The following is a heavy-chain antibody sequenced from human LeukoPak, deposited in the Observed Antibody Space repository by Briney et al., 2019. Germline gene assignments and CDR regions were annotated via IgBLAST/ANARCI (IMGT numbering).Heavy chain of an antibody. CDR1: GFTFRSFA. V-gene: IGHV3-30-3*01. J-gene: IGHJ4*02. CDR3: ARDGAYYGDYDD. D-gene: IGHD4-17*01. Sequence: GGSLRLSCAASGFTFRSFAMSWVRQAPGKGLEWVAVISYDGSNKYYADSVKGRFTISRDNSKNTLYLQMNSLRAEDTAVYYCARDGAYYGDYDDWGQGTLVTVSS. CDR2: ISYDGSNK.